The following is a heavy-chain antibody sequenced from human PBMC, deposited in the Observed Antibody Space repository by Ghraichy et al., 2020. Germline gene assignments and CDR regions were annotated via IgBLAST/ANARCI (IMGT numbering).Heavy chain of an antibody. J-gene: IGHJ4*02. Sequence: SETLSLTCAVSGGSISSSNWWSWVRQPPGKGLEWIGEIYHSGSTNYNPSLKSRVTISVDKSKNQFSLKLSSVTAADTAVYYCAREGYNEAAPQPFDYWGQGTLVTVSS. CDR1: GGSISSSNW. D-gene: IGHD1-14*01. CDR3: AREGYNEAAPQPFDY. V-gene: IGHV4-4*02. CDR2: IYHSGST.